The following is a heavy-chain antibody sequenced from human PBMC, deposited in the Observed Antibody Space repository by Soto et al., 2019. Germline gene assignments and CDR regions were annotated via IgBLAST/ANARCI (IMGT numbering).Heavy chain of an antibody. CDR2: IYPEDSDT. CDR1: GYSFTSYW. Sequence: VESLKISCKAPGYSFTSYWIGWVRQMPWKGLELMGIIYPEDSDTRYSPSFRGQVTISADKSISTAYLQWSSLRASDTAMYYCARPFDTSNWYDFWGQGTLVTVSA. J-gene: IGHJ5*01. D-gene: IGHD2-2*01. V-gene: IGHV5-51*01. CDR3: ARPFDTSNWYDF.